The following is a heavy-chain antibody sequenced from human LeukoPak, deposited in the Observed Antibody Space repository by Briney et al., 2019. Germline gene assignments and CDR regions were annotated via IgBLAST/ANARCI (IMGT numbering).Heavy chain of an antibody. Sequence: GRSLRLSCTASGFLHNLYGAHCLRQAPGKGLEWVAVIWYDGSNKYYADSVKGRFTISRDNSKNTLYLQMNSLRAEDTAVYYCARPLFCGGITSADYWVQGTLVTVSS. CDR3: ARPLFCGGITSADY. CDR1: GFLHNLYG. D-gene: IGHD1-14*01. V-gene: IGHV3-33*01. CDR2: IWYDGSNK. J-gene: IGHJ4*02.